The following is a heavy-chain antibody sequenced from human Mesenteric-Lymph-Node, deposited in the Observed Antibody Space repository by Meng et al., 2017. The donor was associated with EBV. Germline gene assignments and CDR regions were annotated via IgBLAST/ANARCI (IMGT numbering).Heavy chain of an antibody. Sequence: QVQLQQWGGGLLKPSETLSLTCAVYGGSFSGSFWSWIRQPPGKGLEWIGEINPSGGTNYSPSLKSRVTISLDTSKNQFSLKLSSVTAADTAVYYCARSTRGYSSSWFDYWSQGTLVTVSS. CDR2: INPSGGT. J-gene: IGHJ4*02. CDR3: ARSTRGYSSSWFDY. V-gene: IGHV4-34*02. CDR1: GGSFSGSF. D-gene: IGHD6-13*01.